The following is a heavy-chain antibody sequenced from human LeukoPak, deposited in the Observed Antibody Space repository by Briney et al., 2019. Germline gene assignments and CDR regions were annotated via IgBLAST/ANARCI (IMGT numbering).Heavy chain of an antibody. CDR1: GFTVSSDY. Sequence: GGSLRLSCAASGFTVSSDYMAWVRQAPGQGLEWVSVLYSSGVTFYADSVKGRFTISRDNSKNTLYLQMNSLRAEDTAVYYCARGCCPTGHWGQGTLVTVSS. J-gene: IGHJ4*02. CDR2: LYSSGVT. CDR3: ARGCCPTGH. V-gene: IGHV3-66*01.